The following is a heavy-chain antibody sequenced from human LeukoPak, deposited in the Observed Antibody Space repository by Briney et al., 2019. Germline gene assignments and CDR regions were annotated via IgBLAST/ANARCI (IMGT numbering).Heavy chain of an antibody. D-gene: IGHD6-19*01. CDR3: ARGAVAGYYFDY. V-gene: IGHV1-2*02. CDR2: INPNSGGT. Sequence: ASVKVSCKASGYTFTCYYMHWVRQAPGQGLEWMGWINPNSGGTNYAQKFQGRVTMTRDTSISTAYMELSRPRSDDTAVYYCARGAVAGYYFDYWGQGTLVTVSS. J-gene: IGHJ4*02. CDR1: GYTFTCYY.